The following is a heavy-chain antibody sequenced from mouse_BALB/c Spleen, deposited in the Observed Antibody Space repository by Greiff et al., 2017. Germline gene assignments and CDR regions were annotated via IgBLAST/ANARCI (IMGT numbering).Heavy chain of an antibody. D-gene: IGHD1-1*01. CDR2: IYPGDGDT. J-gene: IGHJ3*01. Sequence: VQLQQSGPELVKPGASVKISCKASGYAFSSSWMNWVKQRPGQGLEWIGRIYPGDGDTNYNGKFKGKATLTADKSSSTAYMQLSSLTSVDSAVYFCARETTVVAPFAYWGQGTLVTVSA. V-gene: IGHV1-82*01. CDR3: ARETTVVAPFAY. CDR1: GYAFSSSW.